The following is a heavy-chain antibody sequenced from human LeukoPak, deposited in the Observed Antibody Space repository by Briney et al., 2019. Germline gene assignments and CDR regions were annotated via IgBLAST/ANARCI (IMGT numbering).Heavy chain of an antibody. CDR1: GFTFSSFA. V-gene: IGHV3-30*02. CDR3: AKDPSGTYCGDY. J-gene: IGHJ4*02. D-gene: IGHD1-26*01. Sequence: GGSLRLSCAASGFTFSSFAMHWVRQAPGKGLEWVAFIHYDGNSKYYAYSVKGRFTVSRDNSKNTLYLQMNSLRDEDTALYYCAKDPSGTYCGDYWGQGTLVTVSS. CDR2: IHYDGNSK.